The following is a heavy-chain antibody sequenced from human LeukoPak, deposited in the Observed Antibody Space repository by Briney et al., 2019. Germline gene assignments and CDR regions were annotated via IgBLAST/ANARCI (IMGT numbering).Heavy chain of an antibody. J-gene: IGHJ5*02. Sequence: SETLSLTCTVSGGYISSYYWSWFRQPAGKGLEWMGRIYTSGSTNYNPSLKSRVTMSVDTSKNQFSLKLSSVTAADTAVYYCAREGNVDTRWFDPWGQGTLVTVSS. V-gene: IGHV4-4*07. CDR2: IYTSGST. D-gene: IGHD5-18*01. CDR3: AREGNVDTRWFDP. CDR1: GGYISSYY.